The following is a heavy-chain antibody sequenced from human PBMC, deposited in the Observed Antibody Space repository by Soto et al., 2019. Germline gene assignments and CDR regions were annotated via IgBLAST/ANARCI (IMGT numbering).Heavy chain of an antibody. CDR1: GGSISSYY. V-gene: IGHV4-59*01. CDR3: ARGGGQSTTVTTLDY. CDR2: IYYSGST. D-gene: IGHD4-4*01. Sequence: KTSETLSLTCTVSGGSISSYYWSWIRQPPGKGLEWIGYIYYSGSTNYNPSLKSRVTISVDTSKNQFSLKLSSVTAADTAVYYCARGGGQSTTVTTLDYWGQGTLVTVSS. J-gene: IGHJ4*02.